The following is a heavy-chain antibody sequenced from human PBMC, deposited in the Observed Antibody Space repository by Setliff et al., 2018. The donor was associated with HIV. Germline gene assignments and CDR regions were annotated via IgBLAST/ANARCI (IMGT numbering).Heavy chain of an antibody. D-gene: IGHD6-25*01. V-gene: IGHV1-2*02. CDR2: INPNSGGT. Sequence: ASVKVSCKASGGTFSSYAISWVRQAPGQGLEWMGWINPNSGGTNYAQKFQGRVTMTRDTSISTAYMEVSRLRSDDTAVYYCARYSPRGYTLTGPYWGQGTLVTVSS. CDR3: ARYSPRGYTLTGPY. CDR1: GGTFSSYA. J-gene: IGHJ4*02.